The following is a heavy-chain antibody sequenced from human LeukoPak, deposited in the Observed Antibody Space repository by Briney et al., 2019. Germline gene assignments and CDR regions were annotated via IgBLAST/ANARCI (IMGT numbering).Heavy chain of an antibody. D-gene: IGHD3-22*01. CDR2: IYHSGST. CDR3: ARDRITMIVVAADAFDI. CDR1: GGSISSGYY. Sequence: PSETLSLTCTVSGGSISSGYYWGWIRQPPGKGLEWIGSIYHSGSTYYNPSLKSRVTISVDTSKNQFSLKLSSVTAADTAVYYCARDRITMIVVAADAFDIWGQGTMVTVSS. J-gene: IGHJ3*02. V-gene: IGHV4-38-2*02.